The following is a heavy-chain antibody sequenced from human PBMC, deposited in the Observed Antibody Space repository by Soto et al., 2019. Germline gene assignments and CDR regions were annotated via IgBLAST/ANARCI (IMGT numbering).Heavy chain of an antibody. D-gene: IGHD2-21*02. CDR1: GGSISGYY. CDR3: ARDLWGYCGTDCYPLDV. Sequence: SETLSLTCTVSGGSISGYYWSWIRQPPGKGLEWIGYTYNTGSTVYNPSFKSRVTISVDTSKNQFSLKLNSVTAADSAVYYCARDLWGYCGTDCYPLDVWGQGTTVTVSS. V-gene: IGHV4-59*01. CDR2: TYNTGST. J-gene: IGHJ6*02.